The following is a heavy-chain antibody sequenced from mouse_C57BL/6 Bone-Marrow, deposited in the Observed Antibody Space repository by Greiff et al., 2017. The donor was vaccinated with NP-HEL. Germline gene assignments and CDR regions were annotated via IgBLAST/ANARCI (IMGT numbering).Heavy chain of an antibody. J-gene: IGHJ2*01. V-gene: IGHV1-55*01. CDR1: GYTFTSYW. CDR2: IYPGSGST. Sequence: QVQLQQPGAELVKPGASVKMSCKASGYTFTSYWITWVKQRPGQGLEWIGDIYPGSGSTNYNEKFKSKATLTVDTSSSTAYMQLSSLTSEDSAVYYCAILYDYDGGFDYWGQGTTLTVSS. CDR3: AILYDYDGGFDY. D-gene: IGHD2-4*01.